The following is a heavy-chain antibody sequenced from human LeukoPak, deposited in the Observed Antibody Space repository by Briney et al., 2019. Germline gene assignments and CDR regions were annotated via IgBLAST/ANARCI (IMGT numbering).Heavy chain of an antibody. D-gene: IGHD4-23*01. CDR2: IIPNSGGT. CDR3: ARAAEYGGADY. Sequence: ASVEVSCKASGYTFTGYYIHWVRQAPGQGLEWMGWIIPNSGGTNYAQKFQGRVTMTRDTSISTAYMELSRLRSDDTAVYYCARAAEYGGADYWGQGTLVTVSS. J-gene: IGHJ4*02. CDR1: GYTFTGYY. V-gene: IGHV1-2*02.